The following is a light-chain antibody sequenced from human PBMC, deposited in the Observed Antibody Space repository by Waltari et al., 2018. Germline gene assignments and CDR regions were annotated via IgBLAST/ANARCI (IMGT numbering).Light chain of an antibody. CDR1: QSVGSE. V-gene: IGKV3-11*01. CDR2: DAS. Sequence: EVVLTQSPATLSLSPGERATLSCRASQSVGSELAWYQQKAGQAPRLLIYDASNRATGISDRFSGSGSGTDFALTISSLEPEYVAVYFCQQRSNWPPITFGQGTRLEIK. J-gene: IGKJ5*01. CDR3: QQRSNWPPIT.